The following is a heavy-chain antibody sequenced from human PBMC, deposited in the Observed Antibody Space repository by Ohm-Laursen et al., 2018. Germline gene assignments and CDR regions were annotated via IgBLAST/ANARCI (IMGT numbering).Heavy chain of an antibody. CDR1: GFTFSSYD. CDR3: ARDRSYYDSSGYAAEPDYFDY. J-gene: IGHJ4*02. CDR2: IGTAGDT. Sequence: SLRLSCAASGFTFSSYDMHWVRQATGKGLEWVSAIGTAGDTYYPGSVKGRFTISRDNSKNTLYLQMNSLRAEDTALYYCARDRSYYDSSGYAAEPDYFDYWGQGTLVTVSS. V-gene: IGHV3-13*01. D-gene: IGHD3-22*01.